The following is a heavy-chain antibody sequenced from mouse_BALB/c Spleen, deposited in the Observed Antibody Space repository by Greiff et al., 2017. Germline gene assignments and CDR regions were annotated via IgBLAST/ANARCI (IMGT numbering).Heavy chain of an antibody. J-gene: IGHJ3*01. Sequence: EVKLVESGPGLVKPSQSLSLTCTVTGYSITSDYAWYWIRQLPGNKLEWMGYISYSGSTSYNPSLKSRISITRDTSKNQFFLQLNSVTTEDTATYYCARVEYGNSFAYWGQGTLVTVSA. CDR3: ARVEYGNSFAY. V-gene: IGHV3-2*02. CDR1: GYSITSDYA. CDR2: ISYSGST. D-gene: IGHD2-10*02.